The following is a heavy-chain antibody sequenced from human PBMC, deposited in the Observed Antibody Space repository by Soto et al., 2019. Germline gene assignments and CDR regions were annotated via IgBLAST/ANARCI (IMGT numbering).Heavy chain of an antibody. CDR2: IKSKTHGGTP. D-gene: IGHD1-26*01. Sequence: PGGSLRLSCAASGFDFSKAWMNWVRQAPGEGLEWVGRIKSKTHGGTPDYAAPARGRFTISRDDSKDTLYLQMNSLETADTAVYYCTTDGPWEQLPKLNGFDIWGQGTMVTVSS. CDR1: GFDFSKAW. CDR3: TTDGPWEQLPKLNGFDI. V-gene: IGHV3-15*07. J-gene: IGHJ3*02.